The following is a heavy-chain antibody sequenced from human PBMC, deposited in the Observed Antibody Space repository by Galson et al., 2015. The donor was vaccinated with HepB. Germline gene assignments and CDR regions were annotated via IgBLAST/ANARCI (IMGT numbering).Heavy chain of an antibody. CDR2: FDPEDGET. V-gene: IGHV1-24*01. J-gene: IGHJ4*02. CDR1: GYTLTELS. CDR3: ATDSGITGTTGVY. D-gene: IGHD1-14*01. Sequence: SVKVSCKVSGYTLTELSMHWVRQAPGKGLEWMGGFDPEDGETIYAQKFQGRVTMTEDTSTDTAYMELRSLRSEDTAVYYCATDSGITGTTGVYRGQGTLVTVSS.